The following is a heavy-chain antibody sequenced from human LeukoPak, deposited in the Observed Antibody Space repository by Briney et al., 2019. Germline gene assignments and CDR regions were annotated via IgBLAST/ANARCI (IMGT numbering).Heavy chain of an antibody. D-gene: IGHD2-2*01. V-gene: IGHV4-34*01. J-gene: IGHJ3*02. CDR2: INHSGST. CDR3: ARTKVVPAAISGARAFDI. Sequence: SETLSLTCAVYGGSFSGYYWSWIRQPPGKGLEWIGEINHSGSTNYNPSLKSRVTISVDTSKNQFSLKLSSVTAADTAVYYCARTKVVPAAISGARAFDIWGQGTMVTVSS. CDR1: GGSFSGYY.